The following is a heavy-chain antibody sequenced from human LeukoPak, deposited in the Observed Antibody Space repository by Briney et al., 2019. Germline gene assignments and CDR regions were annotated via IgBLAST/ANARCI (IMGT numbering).Heavy chain of an antibody. Sequence: GGSLRLSCAASGFTFSSYSMNWVRQAPGKGLEWVSSISSSSSYIYYADSVKGRFTISRDYAKNSLYLQMNSLRAEDTAVYYCARRGHMIVGGIDYWGQGTLVTVSS. J-gene: IGHJ4*02. CDR3: ARRGHMIVGGIDY. V-gene: IGHV3-21*01. CDR2: ISSSSSYI. CDR1: GFTFSSYS. D-gene: IGHD3-22*01.